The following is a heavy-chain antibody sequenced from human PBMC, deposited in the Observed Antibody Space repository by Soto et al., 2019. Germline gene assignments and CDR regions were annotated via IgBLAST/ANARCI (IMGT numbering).Heavy chain of an antibody. J-gene: IGHJ4*02. CDR2: IYRTGST. D-gene: IGHD1-7*01. CDR3: ASRDPGTSVDY. V-gene: IGHV4-4*02. CDR1: GGSFTSNNW. Sequence: SETLSLTCAVSGGSFTSNNWWPWVRQPPGQGLEWIGEIYRTGSTNYNPSLKSRVTISLDKSENQFSLKVTSLTAADTAVYYCASRDPGTSVDYWGQGTLVTVSS.